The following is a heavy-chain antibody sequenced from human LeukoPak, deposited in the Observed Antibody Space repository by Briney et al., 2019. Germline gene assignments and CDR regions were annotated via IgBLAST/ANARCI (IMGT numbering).Heavy chain of an antibody. CDR1: GGSFSGYY. CDR3: ARRPMFYCSSTSCPGAHYYGMDV. CDR2: INHSGGT. V-gene: IGHV4-34*01. J-gene: IGHJ6*02. D-gene: IGHD2-2*01. Sequence: PSETLSLTCAVYGGSFSGYYWSWIRQPPGKGLEWIGEINHSGGTNYNPSLKSRVTISIDTSKNQFSLKLSSVTAADTAVYYCARRPMFYCSSTSCPGAHYYGMDVWGQGTTVTVSS.